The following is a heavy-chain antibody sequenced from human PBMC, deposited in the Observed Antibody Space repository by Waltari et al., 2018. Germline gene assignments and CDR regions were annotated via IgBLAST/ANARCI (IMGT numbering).Heavy chain of an antibody. J-gene: IGHJ6*02. CDR2: IIPILGIA. CDR3: ARGLVVVPAATLYYYYYGMDV. Sequence: QVQLVQSGAEVKKPGSSVKVSCKASGGTFSSYAISWVRQAPGQGLEWMGRIIPILGIAHYAHQVQGRVTITADKSTSTAYMGLSSLRSEDTAVYYCARGLVVVPAATLYYYYYGMDVWGQGTTVTVSS. D-gene: IGHD2-2*01. V-gene: IGHV1-69*09. CDR1: GGTFSSYA.